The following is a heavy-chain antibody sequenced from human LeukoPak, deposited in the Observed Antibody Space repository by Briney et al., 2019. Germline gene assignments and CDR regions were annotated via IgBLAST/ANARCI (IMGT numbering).Heavy chain of an antibody. CDR3: ARDPKFVVLRYFEFPDY. CDR2: ISYDGSNK. D-gene: IGHD3-9*01. CDR1: GFTFSSYA. J-gene: IGHJ4*02. V-gene: IGHV3-30*04. Sequence: PGRSLRLSCAASGFTFSSYAMHWVRQAPGKGLEWVAVISYDGSNKYYADSVKGRFTISRDNSKNTLYLQMNSLRAEDTAVYYCARDPKFVVLRYFEFPDYWGQGTLVTVSS.